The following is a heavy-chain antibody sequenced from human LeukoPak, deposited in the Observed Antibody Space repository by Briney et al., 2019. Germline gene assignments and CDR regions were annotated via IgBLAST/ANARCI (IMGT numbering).Heavy chain of an antibody. J-gene: IGHJ5*02. V-gene: IGHV3-48*04. CDR2: ITTSSTII. CDR1: GFTFSSYS. CDR3: ARDIPWFDP. Sequence: AGGSLRLSCAASGFTFSSYSMNWVRQAPGKGLEWVSYITTSSTIIYYADSVKGRFTISRDNAKNSLYLQMNSLRAEDTAVYYCARDIPWFDPWGQGTLVTVSS.